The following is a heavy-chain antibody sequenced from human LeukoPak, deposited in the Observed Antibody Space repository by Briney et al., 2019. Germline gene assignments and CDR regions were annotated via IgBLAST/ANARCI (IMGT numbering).Heavy chain of an antibody. V-gene: IGHV3-23*01. Sequence: GGSLRLSCAASGFTFSSYAMSWVRQAPGKGLEWVSGISGSGGSTYYADSVKGRFTISRDNSKNTLYLQMNSLRGEDTAIYYCAKESEILCAGWFDPWGQGTLVTVSS. J-gene: IGHJ5*02. CDR1: GFTFSSYA. CDR3: AKESEILCAGWFDP. CDR2: ISGSGGST. D-gene: IGHD2-2*01.